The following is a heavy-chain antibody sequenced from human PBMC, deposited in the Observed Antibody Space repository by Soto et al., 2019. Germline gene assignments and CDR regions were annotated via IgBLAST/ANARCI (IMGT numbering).Heavy chain of an antibody. CDR2: ISGSGGST. Sequence: PGESLRLSCAASGFTFSSYAMSWVRQAPGKGLEWVSAISGSGGSTYYADSVKGRFTISRDNSKNTLYLQMNSLRAEDTAVYYCAKAFANYYVPEKFDYWGQGTLVTVSS. D-gene: IGHD3-10*02. CDR3: AKAFANYYVPEKFDY. V-gene: IGHV3-23*01. J-gene: IGHJ4*02. CDR1: GFTFSSYA.